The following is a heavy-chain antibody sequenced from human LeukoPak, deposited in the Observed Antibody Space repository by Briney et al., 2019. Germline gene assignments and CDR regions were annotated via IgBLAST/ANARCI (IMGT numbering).Heavy chain of an antibody. CDR2: VYTSGST. CDR1: GGSTSSESFF. Sequence: IPSQTLSLTCTVSGGSTSSESFFWSWIRQPAGKGLEWIGRVYTSGSTNYNPSLNSRFIISVDTSKNQFSLKLSSVTAADTAVYYCARERRGHFAYWGQGTLVTVSS. V-gene: IGHV4-61*02. CDR3: ARERRGHFAY. J-gene: IGHJ4*02.